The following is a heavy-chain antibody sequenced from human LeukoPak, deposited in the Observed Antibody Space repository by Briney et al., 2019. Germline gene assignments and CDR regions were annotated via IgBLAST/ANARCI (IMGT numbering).Heavy chain of an antibody. CDR2: IYYSGST. Sequence: SETLSLTCTVSGGSISSGGYYWSWIRQHPGKGLEWIGYIYYSGSTYYNPSLKSRVTISVDTSKNQFSLKLSSVTAADTAVYYCARLPFGGLIAWGRGTLVTVSS. CDR3: ARLPFGGLIA. V-gene: IGHV4-31*03. J-gene: IGHJ4*02. CDR1: GGSISSGGYY. D-gene: IGHD3-16*02.